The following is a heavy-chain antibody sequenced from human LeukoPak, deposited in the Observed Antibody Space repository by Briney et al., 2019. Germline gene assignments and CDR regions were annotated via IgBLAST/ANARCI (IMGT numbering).Heavy chain of an antibody. J-gene: IGHJ4*02. V-gene: IGHV3-66*01. Sequence: PGGSLGLSCAASGFTVSSNYMSWVRQAPGKGLEWVSVIYSGGSTYYADSVKGRFTLSRDNSKNTLYLRMNSLRAEDTAVYYCARDSASGADYWGQGTLVTVSS. CDR1: GFTVSSNY. D-gene: IGHD2-8*02. CDR2: IYSGGST. CDR3: ARDSASGADY.